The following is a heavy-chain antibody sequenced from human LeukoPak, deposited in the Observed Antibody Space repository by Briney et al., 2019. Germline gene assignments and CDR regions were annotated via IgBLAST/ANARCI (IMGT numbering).Heavy chain of an antibody. CDR2: ISYDGSNK. J-gene: IGHJ4*02. D-gene: IGHD3-10*01. Sequence: GGSLRLSCAASGFTFSSYAMHWVRQAPGKGLEWVAVISYDGSNKYYADSVKGRFTISRDNSKNTLYLQMNSLRAEDTAVYYCARVGSMVRGVILFYWDYWDQGTLVTVSS. CDR3: ARVGSMVRGVILFYWDY. CDR1: GFTFSSYA. V-gene: IGHV3-30*04.